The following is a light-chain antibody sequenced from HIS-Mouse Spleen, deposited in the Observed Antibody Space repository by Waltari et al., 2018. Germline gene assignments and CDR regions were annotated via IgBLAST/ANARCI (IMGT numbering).Light chain of an antibody. CDR1: RGHSSYA. V-gene: IGLV4-69*01. CDR2: LNSDGSH. CDR3: QTWGTGILVV. J-gene: IGLJ2*01. Sequence: QLVLTQSPSASASLGASVKLTCTLSRGHSSYAIAWQQQQPEKGPRYLMKLNSDGSHSKGDGIPDRFSGSSSGAERYLTISSLQSEDEADYYCQTWGTGILVVFGGGTKLTVL.